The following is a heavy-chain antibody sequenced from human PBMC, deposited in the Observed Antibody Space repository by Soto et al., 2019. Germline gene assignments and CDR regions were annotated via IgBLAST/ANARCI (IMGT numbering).Heavy chain of an antibody. Sequence: QVQLVQSGAEVQKPGSSVKVSCKASGGTFSSYAISWVRQAPGQGLEWMGGFIPIFGTANYAQKFEGRVTITADESTSTAYMELSSLRSEDTAVDYCARVVDSSAWTYDYWGQGTLVTVSS. J-gene: IGHJ4*02. V-gene: IGHV1-69*01. CDR3: ARVVDSSAWTYDY. D-gene: IGHD6-19*01. CDR1: GGTFSSYA. CDR2: FIPIFGTA.